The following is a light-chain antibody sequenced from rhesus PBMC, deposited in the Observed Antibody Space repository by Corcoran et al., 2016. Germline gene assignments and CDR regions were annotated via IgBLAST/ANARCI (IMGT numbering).Light chain of an antibody. J-gene: IGKJ1*01. CDR3: MQALQTPLT. Sequence: DIVMTQTPPSLPVTPGEPASISCRSSQSPLHTDGRTYLYWYLQKQGQPPRLLSYGVSIRFSGVPDRFSGNGSGTDFTLKISRVKAGDVGTYYCMQALQTPLTFRQGTKVEIK. CDR1: QSPLHTDGRTY. V-gene: IGKV2-73*01. CDR2: GVS.